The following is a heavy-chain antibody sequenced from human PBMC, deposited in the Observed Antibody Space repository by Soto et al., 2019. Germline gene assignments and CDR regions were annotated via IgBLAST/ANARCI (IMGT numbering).Heavy chain of an antibody. J-gene: IGHJ6*02. Sequence: QLQLQESGSGLVKPSQTLSLTCAVSGGSISSGGYSWSWIRQPPGKGLEWMGYIYQSGSAYYNPSLKSRVTISIDRSKNHFSLKLSSVTAADTAVYYCARDGAVVQASGERGMDVWGQGTTVTVSS. CDR1: GGSISSGGYS. D-gene: IGHD2-15*01. CDR2: IYQSGSA. V-gene: IGHV4-30-2*01. CDR3: ARDGAVVQASGERGMDV.